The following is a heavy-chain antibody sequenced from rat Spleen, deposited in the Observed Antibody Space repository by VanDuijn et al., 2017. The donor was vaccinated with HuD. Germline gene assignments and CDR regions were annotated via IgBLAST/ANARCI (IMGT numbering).Heavy chain of an antibody. CDR1: GFTFNNYW. J-gene: IGHJ2*01. V-gene: IGHV5-31*01. CDR3: ERKNSGPFDY. Sequence: EVQLVESGGGLVQPGGSLKLSCVASGFTFNNYWMTWIRQAPGKGLEWVASITNASGRTYYPDSVKGRFTISRDTARNTQFLQMDSLRSEDTATYYWERKNSGPFDYWGQGVMVTVSS. CDR2: ITNASGRT. D-gene: IGHD4-3*01.